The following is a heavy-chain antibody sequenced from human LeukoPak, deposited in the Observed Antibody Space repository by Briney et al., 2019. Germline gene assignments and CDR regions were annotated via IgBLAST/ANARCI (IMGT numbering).Heavy chain of an antibody. CDR2: SNAGNGNT. CDR3: AREGRYYYYYMDV. CDR1: GYTFTSYA. V-gene: IGHV1-3*02. J-gene: IGHJ6*03. Sequence: ASVKVSCKASGYTFTSYAMHWVRQAPGQRLEWMGWSNAGNGNTKYSQEFQGRVTITRDTSTSTAYMELRSLRSDDTAVYYCAREGRYYYYYMDVWGKGTTVTVSS.